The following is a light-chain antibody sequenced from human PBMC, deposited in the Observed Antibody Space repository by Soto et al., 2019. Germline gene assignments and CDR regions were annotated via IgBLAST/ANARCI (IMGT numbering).Light chain of an antibody. Sequence: DIVLTQSPGTLSLSPGERATLSCRASQSISSSYLAWYQQKPGQAPRLLIHGVSTRATGIPDRFSGSGSGTDFTLTISRLEPEDFAVYYCQQYGTSPYIFGQGTKLEIK. CDR1: QSISSSY. CDR2: GVS. CDR3: QQYGTSPYI. J-gene: IGKJ2*01. V-gene: IGKV3-20*01.